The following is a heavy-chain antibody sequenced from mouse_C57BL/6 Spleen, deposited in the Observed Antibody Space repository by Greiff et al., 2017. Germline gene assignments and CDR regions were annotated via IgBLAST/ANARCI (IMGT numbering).Heavy chain of an antibody. CDR2: IYPGDGDT. D-gene: IGHD2-5*01. V-gene: IGHV1-80*01. J-gene: IGHJ3*01. CDR1: GYAFSSYW. CDR3: ARESNYVFAY. Sequence: VQLVESGAELVKPGASVKISCKASGYAFSSYWMNWVKQRPGKGLEWIGQIYPGDGDTNYNGKFKGKATLTADKSSSTAYMQLSSLTSEDSAVYFCARESNYVFAYWGQGTLVTVSA.